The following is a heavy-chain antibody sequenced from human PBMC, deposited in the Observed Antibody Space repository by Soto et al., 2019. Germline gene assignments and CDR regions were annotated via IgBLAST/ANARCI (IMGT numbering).Heavy chain of an antibody. D-gene: IGHD2-2*03. J-gene: IGHJ6*02. Sequence: QVQLVQSGAEVKKPGSSVKVSCKASGGTFSSYAISWVRQAPGQGLEWMGGLIPIFGTANYAQKFQGRVTITADESTSTAYMELSSLRSEDTAVYYCARGPLDIVVVPAAGLDNYYYYGMDVWGQGTTVTVSS. CDR3: ARGPLDIVVVPAAGLDNYYYYGMDV. CDR2: LIPIFGTA. CDR1: GGTFSSYA. V-gene: IGHV1-69*01.